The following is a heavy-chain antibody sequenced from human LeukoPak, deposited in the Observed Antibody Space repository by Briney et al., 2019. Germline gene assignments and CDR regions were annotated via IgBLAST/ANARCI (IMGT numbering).Heavy chain of an antibody. CDR2: ISGSSSYI. CDR3: ARDRGMATVPDY. V-gene: IGHV3-21*01. Sequence: GGSLRLSCAASGFTFSSYAMSWVRQAPGKGLEWVSAISGSSSYIYYADSVKGRFTISRDNAKNSLYLQMNSLRAEDTAVYYCARDRGMATVPDYWGQGTLVTVSS. D-gene: IGHD5-24*01. J-gene: IGHJ4*02. CDR1: GFTFSSYA.